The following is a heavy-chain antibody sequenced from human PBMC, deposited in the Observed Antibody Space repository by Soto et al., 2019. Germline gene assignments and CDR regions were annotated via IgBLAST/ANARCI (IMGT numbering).Heavy chain of an antibody. CDR1: GYTLTELS. J-gene: IGHJ4*02. Sequence: ASVKVSCKVSGYTLTELSMHWVRQAPGKGLEWMGGFDPEDGETIYAQKFRGRVTMTEDTSTDTAYMELSSLRSEDTAVYYCATAPAVAGTLYYFDYWGQGTLVTVSS. V-gene: IGHV1-24*01. D-gene: IGHD6-19*01. CDR3: ATAPAVAGTLYYFDY. CDR2: FDPEDGET.